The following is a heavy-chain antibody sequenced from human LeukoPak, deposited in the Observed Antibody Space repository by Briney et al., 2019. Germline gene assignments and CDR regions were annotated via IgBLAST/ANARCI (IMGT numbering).Heavy chain of an antibody. V-gene: IGHV1-2*02. Sequence: ASVKVSCKASGYTFTGYYMHWVRQAPGQGLEWMGWINPNSGGTNYAQKFQGRVTMTRDTSISTAYMELSRLRSDDTAVYYCARGGRCSSTSCYPEGGDYWGQGTLVTVSS. D-gene: IGHD2-2*01. J-gene: IGHJ4*02. CDR2: INPNSGGT. CDR1: GYTFTGYY. CDR3: ARGGRCSSTSCYPEGGDY.